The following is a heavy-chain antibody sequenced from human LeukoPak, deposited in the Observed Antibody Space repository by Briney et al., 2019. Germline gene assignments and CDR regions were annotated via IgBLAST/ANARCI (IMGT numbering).Heavy chain of an antibody. J-gene: IGHJ4*02. D-gene: IGHD2/OR15-2a*01. CDR2: ISSSSSTI. V-gene: IGHV3-48*02. Sequence: GGSLRLSCAASGFTLSSYSMNWVRQAPGKGLEWVSYISSSSSTIFYEDSVKGRFTISRDNAKNALYLQMNSLRDEDTSVYYGGRDGSMDGPDFEYWGQGALVTVSS. CDR3: GRDGSMDGPDFEY. CDR1: GFTLSSYS.